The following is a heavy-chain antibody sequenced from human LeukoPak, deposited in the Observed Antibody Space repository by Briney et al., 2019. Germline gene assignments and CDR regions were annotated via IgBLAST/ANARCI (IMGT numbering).Heavy chain of an antibody. J-gene: IGHJ5*01. CDR2: VYDSGST. D-gene: IGHD3-10*01. Sequence: SETLSLTCTVSGDSISGFYSTWIRQPPGKGLEWIGYVYDSGSTNYDPSLKSRVTISIDTSKNHFSLHLSSVTAADTAVYYCALARVGVLGIFDSWGQGTLVTVSS. CDR3: ALARVGVLGIFDS. CDR1: GDSISGFY. V-gene: IGHV4-59*01.